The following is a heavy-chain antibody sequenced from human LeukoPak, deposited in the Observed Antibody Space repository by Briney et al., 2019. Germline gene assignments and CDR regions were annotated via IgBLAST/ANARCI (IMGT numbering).Heavy chain of an antibody. CDR2: ISSSSSYI. CDR3: ARDRCSGGSCYTDY. D-gene: IGHD2-15*01. V-gene: IGHV3-21*01. J-gene: IGHJ4*02. CDR1: GFTFSSYS. Sequence: GGSLRLSCAASGFTFSSYSMNWVRQAPGKGLEWVSSISSSSSYIYYADSVKGRFTISRDNAKNSLYLQMNSLRAEDTAVYYCARDRCSGGSCYTDYWGQGTLVTVSS.